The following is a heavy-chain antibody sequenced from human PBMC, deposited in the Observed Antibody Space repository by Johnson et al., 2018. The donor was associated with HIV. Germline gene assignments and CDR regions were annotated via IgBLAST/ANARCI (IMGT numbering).Heavy chain of an antibody. CDR2: IRSKTAGGTI. CDR1: GMTFSNLW. D-gene: IGHD3-16*01. Sequence: MQLVESGGGLVKPGGSLRLSCEASGMTFSNLWMNWVRQAPGKGLEWVGRIRSKTAGGTIEYAAHVKGRFTISRDDSKDTPYLEMNSLKTEDTAVYYCSTDHPTAPLFIMNAFDIWGQGTMVTVSS. V-gene: IGHV3-15*01. CDR3: STDHPTAPLFIMNAFDI. J-gene: IGHJ3*02.